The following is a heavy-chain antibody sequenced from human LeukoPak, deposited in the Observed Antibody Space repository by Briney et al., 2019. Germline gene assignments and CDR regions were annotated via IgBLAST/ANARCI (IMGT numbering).Heavy chain of an antibody. V-gene: IGHV4-34*01. CDR2: INHSGST. CDR1: GGSFSGYY. J-gene: IGHJ3*02. CDR3: ARLGPTKRSLEWLPHLGAFDI. D-gene: IGHD3-3*01. Sequence: PSETLSLTCAVYGGSFSGYYWSWIRQPPGKGLEWIGEINHSGSTNYNPSLKSRVTISVDTSKNQFSLKLSSVTAADTAVYYCARLGPTKRSLEWLPHLGAFDIWGQGTMVTVSS.